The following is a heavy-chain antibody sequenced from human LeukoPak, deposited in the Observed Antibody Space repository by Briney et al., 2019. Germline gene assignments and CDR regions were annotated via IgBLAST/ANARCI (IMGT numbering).Heavy chain of an antibody. D-gene: IGHD6-13*01. CDR1: GFTFSRFW. J-gene: IGHJ4*02. CDR2: ISPDGSTK. V-gene: IGHV3-7*03. Sequence: PGGSLKLSWAASGFTFSRFWMSWFRQPPGKGLEWVANISPDGSTKYHMDSVKGRFTISRDNAKDSLYLEMSRLRDDDTAMYYCATGASGSWDFGGQGTLVTVSS. CDR3: ATGASGSWDF.